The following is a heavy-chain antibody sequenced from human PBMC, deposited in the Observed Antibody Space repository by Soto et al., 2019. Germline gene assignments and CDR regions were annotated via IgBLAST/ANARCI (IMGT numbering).Heavy chain of an antibody. V-gene: IGHV3-23*01. Sequence: EVQLLESGGGLVQPGGSLTLSCAASGFTFINHLIHWVRQAPGEGLEWVSGFAGNFVTLLYADSVKGRFTISRDNSKNTSDLQMNNLRAEDTAIYYCVREGRLGVEGFDVWGQGRLVTVSS. CDR1: GFTFINHL. D-gene: IGHD1-26*01. CDR3: VREGRLGVEGFDV. J-gene: IGHJ4*02. CDR2: FAGNFVTL.